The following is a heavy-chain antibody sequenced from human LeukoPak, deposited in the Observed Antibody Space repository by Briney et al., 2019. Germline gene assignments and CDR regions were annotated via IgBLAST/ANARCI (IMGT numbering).Heavy chain of an antibody. Sequence: ASVKVSCKASGYTFTSYDINWVRQATGQGLEWMGWMNPNSGNTGYAQKFQGRVTMTRNTSISTAYMELSSLRSEDTAVYCCARGPLYCSSTSCYSPGMDVWGQGTTVTVSS. CDR1: GYTFTSYD. CDR2: MNPNSGNT. CDR3: ARGPLYCSSTSCYSPGMDV. V-gene: IGHV1-8*01. D-gene: IGHD2-2*02. J-gene: IGHJ6*02.